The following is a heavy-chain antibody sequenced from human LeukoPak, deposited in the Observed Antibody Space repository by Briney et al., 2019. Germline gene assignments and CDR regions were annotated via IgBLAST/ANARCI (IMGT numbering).Heavy chain of an antibody. CDR3: AKGGYGGNSGRYFDY. D-gene: IGHD4-23*01. CDR2: VSGGGGST. V-gene: IGHV3-23*01. J-gene: IGHJ4*02. Sequence: GGSLRLSCAASGFTFSSHAMSWVRQAPGKGLEWVSSVSGGGGSTYYADSVKGRFTISRDNSKNTLYLQMNSLRAEDTAVYYCAKGGYGGNSGRYFDYWGQGTLVTVSS. CDR1: GFTFSSHA.